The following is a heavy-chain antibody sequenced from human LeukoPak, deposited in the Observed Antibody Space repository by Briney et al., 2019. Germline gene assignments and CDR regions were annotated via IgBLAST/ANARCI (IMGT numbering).Heavy chain of an antibody. D-gene: IGHD4-17*01. Sequence: SVKVSCKASGGTFSSYTISWVRQAPGQGREWMGRIIPILGIANYAQKFQGRVTITADKSTSTAYMELSSLRSEDTAVYYCARDPDSDYGDYDGFDPWGQGTLVTVSS. CDR3: ARDPDSDYGDYDGFDP. CDR1: GGTFSSYT. V-gene: IGHV1-69*04. CDR2: IIPILGIA. J-gene: IGHJ5*02.